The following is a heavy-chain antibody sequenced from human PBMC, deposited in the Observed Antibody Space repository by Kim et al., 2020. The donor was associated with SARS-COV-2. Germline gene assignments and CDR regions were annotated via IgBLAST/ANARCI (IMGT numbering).Heavy chain of an antibody. J-gene: IGHJ1*01. Sequence: ASVKVSCKASGYTFSNHFMNWVRQAPGQGLEWMGLVNPSGGATIYAQKFQGRVTMISDTSTSTVYMELRSLTSEDTAVYYCARYSNIVGATGVWISWGQGTLITVSS. CDR1: GYTFSNHF. CDR2: VNPSGGAT. V-gene: IGHV1-46*01. D-gene: IGHD1-26*01. CDR3: ARYSNIVGATGVWIS.